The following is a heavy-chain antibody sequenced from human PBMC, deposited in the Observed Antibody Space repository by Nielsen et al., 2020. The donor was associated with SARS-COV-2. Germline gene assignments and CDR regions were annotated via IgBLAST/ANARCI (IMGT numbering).Heavy chain of an antibody. V-gene: IGHV4-30-4*01. Sequence: LRLSCTVSGGSISSGDYYWSWIRQPPGKGLEWIGYIYYSGSTYYNPSLKSRVTISVDTSKNQFSLKLSSVTAADTAVYYCARDQLWSSGYMDVWGKGTTVTVSS. CDR3: ARDQLWSSGYMDV. CDR1: GGSISSGDYY. CDR2: IYYSGST. J-gene: IGHJ6*03. D-gene: IGHD5-18*01.